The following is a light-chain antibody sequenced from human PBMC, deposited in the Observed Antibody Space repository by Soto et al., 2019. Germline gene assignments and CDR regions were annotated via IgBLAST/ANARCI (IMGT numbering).Light chain of an antibody. J-gene: IGKJ5*01. CDR3: QQSYSTPRT. V-gene: IGKV1-39*01. CDR2: AAS. Sequence: DIQMTQSPSSLSASVGDRVTITCRASQSISSYLNWYQQKPGKAPKLLIYAASSLQSGVPSRFSGSGSGTGFTLTISSLQPEDFATYYCQQSYSTPRTFGQGTLLEIK. CDR1: QSISSY.